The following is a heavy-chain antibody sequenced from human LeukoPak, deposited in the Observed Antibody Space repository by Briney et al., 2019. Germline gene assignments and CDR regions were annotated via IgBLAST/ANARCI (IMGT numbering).Heavy chain of an antibody. CDR1: GYTFTSYG. D-gene: IGHD3-22*01. CDR2: ISAYNGNT. J-gene: IGHJ5*02. Sequence: ASVKVSCKASGYTFTSYGISWVRQAPGQGLEWMGWISAYNGNTNYAQKLQGRVTMTTDTSTSTAYMELRSLRSEDTAVYYCARVTYDSSGYQNWFDPWGQGTLVTVSS. CDR3: ARVTYDSSGYQNWFDP. V-gene: IGHV1-18*01.